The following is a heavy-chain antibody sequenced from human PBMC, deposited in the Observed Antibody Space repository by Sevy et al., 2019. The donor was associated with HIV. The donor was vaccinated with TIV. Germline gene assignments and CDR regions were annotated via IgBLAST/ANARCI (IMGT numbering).Heavy chain of an antibody. J-gene: IGHJ4*02. Sequence: GGSLRLSCAASGFTFNYFSMNWVRQAPGKGLEWVSSISSGSSYIKYADSVQGRFTISRDNAKSSLYLQMNSLSAEDTAVYYCARNRDYYDSSGFSYWGQGTLVTVSS. V-gene: IGHV3-21*06. D-gene: IGHD3-22*01. CDR2: ISSGSSYI. CDR1: GFTFNYFS. CDR3: ARNRDYYDSSGFSY.